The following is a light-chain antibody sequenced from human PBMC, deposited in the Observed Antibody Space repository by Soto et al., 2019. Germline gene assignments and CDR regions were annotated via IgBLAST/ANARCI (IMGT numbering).Light chain of an antibody. CDR1: QSISSW. J-gene: IGKJ5*01. V-gene: IGKV1-5*01. Sequence: DIQMTQSPSTLSASVGDRVTITCRASQSISSWLAWYQQKPGKAPKLLIYDASSLESGVPSRFSGSGSGTDFTLTISRLEPEDFAVYYCQQYGSLLFTFGQGSGLEIK. CDR2: DAS. CDR3: QQYGSLLFT.